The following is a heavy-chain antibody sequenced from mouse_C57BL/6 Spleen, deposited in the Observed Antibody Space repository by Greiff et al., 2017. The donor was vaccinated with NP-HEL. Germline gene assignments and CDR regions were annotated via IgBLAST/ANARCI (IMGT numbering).Heavy chain of an antibody. CDR3: AKTYGSSPRWYFDV. CDR2: IDPSDSYT. CDR1: GYTFTSYW. Sequence: VQLQQPGAELVKPGASVKLSCKASGYTFTSYWMQWVKQRPGQGLEWIGEIDPSDSYTNYNQKFKGKATLTVDTSSSTAYMQLSSLTSEDSAVYYCAKTYGSSPRWYFDVWGTGTTVTVSS. V-gene: IGHV1-50*01. J-gene: IGHJ1*03. D-gene: IGHD1-1*01.